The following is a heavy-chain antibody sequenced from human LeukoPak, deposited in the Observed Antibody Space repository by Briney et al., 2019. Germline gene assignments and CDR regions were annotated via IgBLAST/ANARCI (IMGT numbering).Heavy chain of an antibody. J-gene: IGHJ3*02. D-gene: IGHD1-1*01. CDR3: ARGGRGEGTGTTRVAFDI. V-gene: IGHV1-18*01. CDR2: ISAYNANT. Sequence: ASVKVSCKASGYTFTTYGISWVRQAPGQGLEWMGWISAYNANTNYAQKLQGRVTMTTDTSTSTAYMELRSLRSDDTAVYYCARGGRGEGTGTTRVAFDIWGQGTMVTVSS. CDR1: GYTFTTYG.